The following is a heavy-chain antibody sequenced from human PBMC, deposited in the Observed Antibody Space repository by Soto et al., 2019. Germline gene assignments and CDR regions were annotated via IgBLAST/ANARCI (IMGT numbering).Heavy chain of an antibody. Sequence: ASVKVSCKASGYTFTSYAMHWVRQAPGQRLEWMGWINAGNGNTKYSQKFQGRVTITRDTSASTAYMELSSLRSEDTAVYYCARVTPYYDFGSYHYGMDVWGQGTTVTVSS. J-gene: IGHJ6*02. CDR1: GYTFTSYA. V-gene: IGHV1-3*01. CDR3: ARVTPYYDFGSYHYGMDV. CDR2: INAGNGNT. D-gene: IGHD3-3*01.